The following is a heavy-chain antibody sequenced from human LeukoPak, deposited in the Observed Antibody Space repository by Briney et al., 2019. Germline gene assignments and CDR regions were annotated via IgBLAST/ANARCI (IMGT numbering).Heavy chain of an antibody. D-gene: IGHD3-10*01. J-gene: IGHJ3*02. CDR2: IYSGGST. V-gene: IGHV3-66*01. Sequence: GGSLRLSCAASGFTFSSYSMSWVRQAPGKGLEWVSVIYSGGSTYYADSVKGRFTISRDNSKNTLYLQMNSLRAEDTAVYYCARDLGTMVRGVRSPWVDIWGQGTMVTVSS. CDR3: ARDLGTMVRGVRSPWVDI. CDR1: GFTFSSYS.